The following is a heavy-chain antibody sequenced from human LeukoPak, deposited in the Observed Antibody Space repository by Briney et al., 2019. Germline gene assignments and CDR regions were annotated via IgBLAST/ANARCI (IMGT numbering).Heavy chain of an antibody. Sequence: SETLSLTCTVSGGSISSYYWSWIRQPPGKGLEWIGYIYYSGSTNYNPSLKSRVTISVDTSKNQFSLKLSSVTAADTAVYYCARSDRVVPAAMGGAFDIWGQGTMVTVSS. D-gene: IGHD2-2*01. V-gene: IGHV4-59*08. J-gene: IGHJ3*02. CDR3: ARSDRVVPAAMGGAFDI. CDR1: GGSISSYY. CDR2: IYYSGST.